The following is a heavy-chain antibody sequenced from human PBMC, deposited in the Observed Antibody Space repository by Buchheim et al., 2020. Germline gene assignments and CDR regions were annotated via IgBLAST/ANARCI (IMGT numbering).Heavy chain of an antibody. Sequence: EVQLVESGGGLVKPGGSLRLSCAASGFTFSSYSMTWVRQAPGKGLEWVASISSSSSYIYYADSVKGRFTISRDNAKNSLHLQMNGLRGEDTAVYYCARGVSYEFWSGYPCAYCYYGLDVWGQGTT. CDR2: ISSSSSYI. CDR3: ARGVSYEFWSGYPCAYCYYGLDV. D-gene: IGHD3-3*01. V-gene: IGHV3-21*01. J-gene: IGHJ6*02. CDR1: GFTFSSYS.